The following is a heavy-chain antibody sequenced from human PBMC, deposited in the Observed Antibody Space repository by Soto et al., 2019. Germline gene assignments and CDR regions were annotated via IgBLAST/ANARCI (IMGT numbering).Heavy chain of an antibody. CDR3: ARVPGS. CDR2: INHSGST. Sequence: PWETLSHTCAVSGGSISNYYWSWIRQPPGKGLEWIGEINHSGSTNYNPSLKSRVTISVDRSKNQFSLKLSSVTAADTAVYYCARVPGSWGQGTLVTVSS. J-gene: IGHJ5*02. V-gene: IGHV4-34*01. CDR1: GGSISNYY. D-gene: IGHD3-10*01.